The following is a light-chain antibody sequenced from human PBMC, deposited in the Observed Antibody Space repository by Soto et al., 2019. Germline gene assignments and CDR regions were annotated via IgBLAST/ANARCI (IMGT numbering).Light chain of an antibody. V-gene: IGLV2-14*01. CDR1: SSDVGGYNY. Sequence: QSALTQPASVSRSPGQSITNSCTGTSSDVGGYNYVSWYQQHPGKAPKFMIYDVSNRPSGVSNRFSGSKSGNTASLTISGLQAEDEADYYCCSYTTSNTRQIVFGTGTKVTVL. J-gene: IGLJ1*01. CDR3: CSYTTSNTRQIV. CDR2: DVS.